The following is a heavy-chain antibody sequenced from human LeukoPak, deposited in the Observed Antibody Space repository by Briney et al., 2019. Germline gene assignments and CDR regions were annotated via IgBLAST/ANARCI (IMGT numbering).Heavy chain of an antibody. CDR3: ARGVVPAAIGYFDY. D-gene: IGHD2-2*01. CDR1: GGTFSSYA. J-gene: IGHJ4*02. Sequence: SVKVSCKASGGTFSSYAISWVRQAPGQGLECMGAIIPIFSTANYAQKFQGRVTITTDESTSTAYMELSSLRSKDTAVYYCARGVVPAAIGYFDYWGQGTLVTVSS. CDR2: IIPIFSTA. V-gene: IGHV1-69*05.